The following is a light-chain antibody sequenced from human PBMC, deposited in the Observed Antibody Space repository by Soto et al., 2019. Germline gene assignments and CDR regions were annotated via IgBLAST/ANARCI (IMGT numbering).Light chain of an antibody. V-gene: IGLV2-11*01. Sequence: QSALTHPRSVSGSPGQSVTISCTGTSSDVGGYNYVSWYQEQPGKAPKLMIYDVSKRPSGVPDRFSGSKSGNTASLTISGLQAEDEADYYCCSYAGSYSYVFGTGTKV. CDR2: DVS. J-gene: IGLJ1*01. CDR1: SSDVGGYNY. CDR3: CSYAGSYSYV.